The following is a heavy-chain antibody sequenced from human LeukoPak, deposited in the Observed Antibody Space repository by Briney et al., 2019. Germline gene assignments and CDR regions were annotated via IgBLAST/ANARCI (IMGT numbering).Heavy chain of an antibody. CDR1: GVTFSSYS. CDR3: ARVPTRFYEGDY. Sequence: GGSLRLSCAASGVTFSSYSMNWVCQTPGKGLGWVSSISRSSSYIYYADSVKGRFTISRDNAKNSLYLQMNSLRAEDTAVYYCARVPTRFYEGDYWGQGTLVTVSS. D-gene: IGHD3-3*01. J-gene: IGHJ4*02. CDR2: ISRSSSYI. V-gene: IGHV3-21*01.